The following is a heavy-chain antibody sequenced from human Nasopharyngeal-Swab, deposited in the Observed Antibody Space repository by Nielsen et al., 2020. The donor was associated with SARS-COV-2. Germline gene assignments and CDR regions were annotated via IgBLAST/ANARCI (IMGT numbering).Heavy chain of an antibody. CDR3: ARGSFSGIYLSPFDY. J-gene: IGHJ4*02. Sequence: WVRQAPGQRLEWMGWINTGNDYTKYSHHLQGRVTITRDTSANTAYMELSSLTSEDTAVYFCARGSFSGIYLSPFDYWGQGTLVTVSS. V-gene: IGHV1-3*04. D-gene: IGHD1-26*01. CDR2: INTGNDYT.